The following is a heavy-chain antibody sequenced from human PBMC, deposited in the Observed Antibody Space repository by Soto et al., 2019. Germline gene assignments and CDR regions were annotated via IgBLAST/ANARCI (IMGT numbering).Heavy chain of an antibody. J-gene: IGHJ6*03. V-gene: IGHV3-23*01. CDR3: AKDGGSSYYYYMDV. D-gene: IGHD2-15*01. Sequence: EVQLLESGGGLVQPGGSLRLSCAASGFTFSSYTMTWVRQAPGKGLEWVAAIGSSGGNTDYEDSVKGRVTISRDNSKNTLYLQMSSLRAEDTAVYYCAKDGGSSYYYYMDVWGKGTTLTVSS. CDR1: GFTFSSYT. CDR2: IGSSGGNT.